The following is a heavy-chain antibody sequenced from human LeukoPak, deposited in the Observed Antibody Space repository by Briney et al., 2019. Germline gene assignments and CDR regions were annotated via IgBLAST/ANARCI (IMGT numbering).Heavy chain of an antibody. J-gene: IGHJ5*02. CDR3: AKDFWLHDYGDNWFDP. CDR1: GGSFSGYY. Sequence: SETLSLTCAVYGGSFSGYYWSWIRQPPGKGLEWIGEINHSGSTNYNPSLKSRVTISVDTSKNQSSLKVRSVTTADTAVYYCAKDFWLHDYGDNWFDPWGQGTLVTVSS. V-gene: IGHV4-34*01. CDR2: INHSGST. D-gene: IGHD4-17*01.